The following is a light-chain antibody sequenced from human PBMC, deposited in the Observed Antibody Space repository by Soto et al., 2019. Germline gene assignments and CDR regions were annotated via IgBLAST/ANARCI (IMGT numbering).Light chain of an antibody. CDR2: DNK. CDR3: QSYDTSLSGWVI. CDR1: SSNIGARFD. V-gene: IGLV1-40*01. Sequence: QTVVTQPPSVSGAPGQRVSISCTGSSSNIGARFDVHWYQQVAGAAPKLLIFDNKYRPSGVPARFSGSKSGTSASLVITGLQAEDEADYFCQSYDTSLSGWVIFGGGTKVTRP. J-gene: IGLJ2*01.